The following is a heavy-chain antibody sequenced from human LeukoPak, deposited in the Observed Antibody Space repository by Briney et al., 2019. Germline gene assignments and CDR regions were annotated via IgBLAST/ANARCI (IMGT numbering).Heavy chain of an antibody. CDR1: GGSFSGYY. D-gene: IGHD2-2*01. CDR3: AGRIVVVPAALDY. J-gene: IGHJ4*02. Sequence: SETLSLTCAVYGGSFSGYYWSWIRQPPGKGLEWIGEINHSGSTNYNPSLKSRVTISVDTSKNQFSLKLSSVTAADTAVYYCAGRIVVVPAALDYWGQGTLVTVSS. V-gene: IGHV4-34*01. CDR2: INHSGST.